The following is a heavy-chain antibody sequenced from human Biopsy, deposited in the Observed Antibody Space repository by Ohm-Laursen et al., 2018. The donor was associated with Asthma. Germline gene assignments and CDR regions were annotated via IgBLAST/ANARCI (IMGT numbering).Heavy chain of an antibody. CDR3: ARTFHFWSPYHAEHYQL. V-gene: IGHV3-7*01. J-gene: IGHJ1*01. CDR2: IKHDGTEK. D-gene: IGHD3-3*02. CDR1: GFTFGDYW. Sequence: LTLTCAASGFTFGDYWMSWVRQVPGKGLEWVANIKHDGTEKNHVDSLKGRFTISRDNAKNSLYLQMNSLRAEDTAAYYCARTFHFWSPYHAEHYQLWGQGTLVTVPS.